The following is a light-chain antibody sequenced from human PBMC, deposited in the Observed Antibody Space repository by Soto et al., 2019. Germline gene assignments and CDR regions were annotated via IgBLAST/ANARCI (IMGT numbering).Light chain of an antibody. CDR3: QQRSNWPIT. J-gene: IGKJ5*01. V-gene: IGKV3-11*01. CDR1: QSVRTY. Sequence: EIVLTQSPATLSLSPGERATLSCRASQSVRTYLAWYQQKPGQAPRLLISDASNRATGIPARFSGSGSGTDFTLTISSLEPEDSAVYYCQQRSNWPITFGQGTRLEIK. CDR2: DAS.